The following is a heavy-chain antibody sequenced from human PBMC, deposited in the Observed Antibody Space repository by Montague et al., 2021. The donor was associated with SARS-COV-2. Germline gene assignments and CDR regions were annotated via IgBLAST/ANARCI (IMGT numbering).Heavy chain of an antibody. V-gene: IGHV4-59*01. D-gene: IGHD3-9*01. CDR3: ARDSRTDFDWLFPDRGYYYYIDV. CDR2: IYYSGST. CDR1: GCSISSYY. Sequence: SETLSLTCTVSGCSISSYYWSWIRQPPGKGLEWIGYIYYSGSTNYNPSLKSRVTISVDTSKNQFSLKLSSVTAADTAVYYCARDSRTDFDWLFPDRGYYYYIDVWGQGTTVTVSS. J-gene: IGHJ6*03.